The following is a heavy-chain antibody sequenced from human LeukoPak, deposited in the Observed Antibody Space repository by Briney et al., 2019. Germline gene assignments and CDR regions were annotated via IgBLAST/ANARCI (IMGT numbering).Heavy chain of an antibody. V-gene: IGHV3-23*01. CDR1: GFTFSTYA. J-gene: IGHJ4*02. D-gene: IGHD6-19*01. Sequence: GGSLRLSCAASGFTFSTYAMYWVRQAPGKGLEWVSGIFGSGGSTHYADSVKGRFTISRDNSKNTVYLQMSSLRAEDTAVYYCAKTTTGYSSGRYPGWPVDYWGQGTLVTVSS. CDR2: IFGSGGST. CDR3: AKTTTGYSSGRYPGWPVDY.